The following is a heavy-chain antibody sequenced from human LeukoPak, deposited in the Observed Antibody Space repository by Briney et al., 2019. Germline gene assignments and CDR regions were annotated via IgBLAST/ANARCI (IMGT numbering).Heavy chain of an antibody. V-gene: IGHV3-23*01. CDR1: GFTFSSYA. D-gene: IGHD1-26*01. J-gene: IGHJ4*02. CDR3: AKGAIASGNYYYYFDY. CDR2: ISSSGGGT. Sequence: GGSLRLSCAASGFTFSSYAMNWVRQAPGKGLEWVSGISSSGGGTYYADSVKGRFTISRDNSKNTLHLQMSSLRAEDTAVYYCAKGAIASGNYYYYFDYWGQGTLVTVSS.